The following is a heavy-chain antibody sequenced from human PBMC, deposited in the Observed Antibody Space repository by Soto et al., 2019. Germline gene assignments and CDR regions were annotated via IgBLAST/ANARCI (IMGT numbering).Heavy chain of an antibody. Sequence: SVKVSCKASGGTFSSYASSWVRQAPGQGLEWMGGIIPIFGTANYAQKFQGRVTITADESTSTAYMELSSLRSEDTAVYYCATYLQAAAGQFDYWGQGTLVTVSS. D-gene: IGHD6-13*01. J-gene: IGHJ4*02. CDR3: ATYLQAAAGQFDY. V-gene: IGHV1-69*13. CDR2: IIPIFGTA. CDR1: GGTFSSYA.